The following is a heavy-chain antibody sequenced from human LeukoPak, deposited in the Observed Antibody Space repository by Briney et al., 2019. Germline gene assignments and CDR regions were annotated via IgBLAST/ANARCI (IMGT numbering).Heavy chain of an antibody. CDR3: ARGDDFSGDH. J-gene: IGHJ4*02. V-gene: IGHV3-7*04. CDR2: IHPEGNEK. Sequence: GGSLRLPCAVSGFTFSNFWMSWVRQAPGRGLEWVANIHPEGNEKYHVDSVKGRFTISRDNTKNLLFLQMNALRVEDTAVYYCARGDDFSGDHWGQGTLVTVSS. CDR1: GFTFSNFW. D-gene: IGHD1-1*01.